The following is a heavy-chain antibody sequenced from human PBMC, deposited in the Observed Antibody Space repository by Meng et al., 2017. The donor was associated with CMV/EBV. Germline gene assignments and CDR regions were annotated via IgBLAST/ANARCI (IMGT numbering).Heavy chain of an antibody. CDR1: GFTFSSYS. CDR2: ISSSSYI. V-gene: IGHV3-21*01. J-gene: IGHJ4*02. CDR3: ARKGDLELFDY. Sequence: GGSLRLSCAASGFTFSSYSMNWVRQAPGKGLEWVSSISSSSYIYYADSVKGRFTISRDNAKNSLYLQMNSLRAEDTAVYYCARKGDLELFDYWGQGTLVTVSS. D-gene: IGHD1-7*01.